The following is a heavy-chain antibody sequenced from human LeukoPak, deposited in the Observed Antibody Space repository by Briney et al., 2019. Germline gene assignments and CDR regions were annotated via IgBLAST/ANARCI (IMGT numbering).Heavy chain of an antibody. Sequence: SQTLSLTCAISGDSVSSNSAAWNWIRQSPSRGLEWLGRTYYRSKWYNDYAVSVKSRITINPDTSKNQFSLKLSSVTAADTAVYYCARASYGSIKIDYWGQGTLVTVSS. CDR2: TYYRSKWYN. D-gene: IGHD1-26*01. J-gene: IGHJ4*02. CDR3: ARASYGSIKIDY. CDR1: GDSVSSNSAA. V-gene: IGHV6-1*01.